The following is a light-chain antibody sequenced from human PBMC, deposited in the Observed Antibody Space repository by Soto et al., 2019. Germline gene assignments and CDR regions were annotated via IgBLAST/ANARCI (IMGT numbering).Light chain of an antibody. CDR2: GAS. CDR3: QQYSDLTMT. Sequence: EIVFTQSPATLSLSPGERATLSCRASESVSTNLAWCQQTPGQAPRILIYGASRRDTGIPDMFISSAAGTACTRPISRLEHEDVSVYFCQQYSDLTMTFGQGTRLENK. CDR1: ESVSTN. J-gene: IGKJ5*01. V-gene: IGKV3-20*01.